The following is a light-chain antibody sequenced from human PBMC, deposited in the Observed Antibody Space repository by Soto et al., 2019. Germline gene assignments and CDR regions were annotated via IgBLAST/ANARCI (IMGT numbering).Light chain of an antibody. J-gene: IGLJ2*01. Sequence: QSALTQPASVSGSPGQSITISCTGTSSDIGGYNYVSWYQQHPGKAPKLMIYDVSNRPSGVSNRFSGSKSGNTASLTISGLHAEDEADYYCSSQAVSSTLVFGGGTKVTVL. CDR1: SSDIGGYNY. CDR3: SSQAVSSTLV. V-gene: IGLV2-14*01. CDR2: DVS.